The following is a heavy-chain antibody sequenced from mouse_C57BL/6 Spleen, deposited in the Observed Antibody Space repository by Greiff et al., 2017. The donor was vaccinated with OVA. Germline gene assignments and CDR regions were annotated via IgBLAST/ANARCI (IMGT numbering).Heavy chain of an antibody. CDR1: GFTFSSYA. V-gene: IGHV5-4*01. J-gene: IGHJ1*03. D-gene: IGHD1-1*01. CDR3: ARDLTTGGAHWYFDV. CDR2: ISDGGSYT. Sequence: EVQVVESGGGLVKPGGSLKLSCAASGFTFSSYAMSWVRQTPEKRLEWVATISDGGSYTYYPDNVKGRFTISRDNAKNNLYLQMSHLKSEDTAMYYCARDLTTGGAHWYFDVWGTGTTVTVSS.